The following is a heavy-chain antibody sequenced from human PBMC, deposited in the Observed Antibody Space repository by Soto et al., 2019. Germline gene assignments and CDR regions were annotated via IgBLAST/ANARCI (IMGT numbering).Heavy chain of an antibody. CDR3: ARHPEVVRGVISESWFDP. D-gene: IGHD3-10*01. CDR2: IYYSGST. V-gene: IGHV4-39*01. Sequence: ETLSLTCTVSGGSISSSSYYWGWIRQPPGKGLEWIGSIYYSGSTYYNPSLKSRVTISVDTSKNQFSLKLSSVTAADTAVYYCARHPEVVRGVISESWFDPWGQGTLVTVSS. CDR1: GGSISSSSYY. J-gene: IGHJ5*02.